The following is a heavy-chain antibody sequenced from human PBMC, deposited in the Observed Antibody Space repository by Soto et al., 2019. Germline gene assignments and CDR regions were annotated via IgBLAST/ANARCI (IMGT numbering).Heavy chain of an antibody. CDR1: GGSISSGGYY. CDR2: IYYSVST. CDR3: ARDTPEYYDFWSGANWFDP. V-gene: IGHV4-31*03. J-gene: IGHJ5*02. D-gene: IGHD3-3*01. Sequence: ASKTLSLTCTVSGGSISSGGYYWSWIRQHPGKGLEWIGYIYYSVSTYYNPSLKSRVTISVDTSKNQFSLKLSSVTAADTAVYYCARDTPEYYDFWSGANWFDPWGQGTLVTGSS.